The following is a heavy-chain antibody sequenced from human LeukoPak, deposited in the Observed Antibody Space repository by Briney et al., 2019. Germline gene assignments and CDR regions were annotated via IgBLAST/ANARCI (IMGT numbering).Heavy chain of an antibody. Sequence: SETLSLTCTVSGGSISSGSYYWSWIRQPAGKGLEWIGRIYTYESPNYNPSLKSRVTISVDTSKNQFSLKLSSVTAADTAVYYCARGLGYSSGWNYYYYMDVWGKGTTVTVSS. J-gene: IGHJ6*03. CDR2: IYTYESP. V-gene: IGHV4-61*02. CDR3: ARGLGYSSGWNYYYYMDV. CDR1: GGSISSGSYY. D-gene: IGHD6-19*01.